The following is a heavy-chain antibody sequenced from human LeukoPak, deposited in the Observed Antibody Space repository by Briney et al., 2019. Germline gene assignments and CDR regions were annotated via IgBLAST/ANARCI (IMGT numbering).Heavy chain of an antibody. CDR3: ARGLNRFY. CDR1: GGSFSGYY. J-gene: IGHJ4*02. Sequence: SETLSLTCAVYGGSFSGYYWSWIRQPPGKGLEWIGEINHSGSTNYNPSLKSRVTISVDTSKNQFSLKLRSVTAADTAVYYCARGLNRFYWGQGTLVTVSS. V-gene: IGHV4-34*01. CDR2: INHSGST.